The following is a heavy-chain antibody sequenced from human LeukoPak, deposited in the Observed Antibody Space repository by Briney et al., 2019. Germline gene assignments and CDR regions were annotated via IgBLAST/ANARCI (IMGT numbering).Heavy chain of an antibody. D-gene: IGHD4-23*01. CDR3: AREYGGYIDF. CDR1: GFTFSNYA. J-gene: IGHJ4*02. Sequence: GGSLRLSCTASGFTFSNYAMHWVRQAPGKGPHWVAVISYDGTDKYYGDSVKGRFIISRDNSKNTLYVQMTSLRVEDTAVYFCAREYGGYIDFWGQGTLVTVSS. V-gene: IGHV3-30*04. CDR2: ISYDGTDK.